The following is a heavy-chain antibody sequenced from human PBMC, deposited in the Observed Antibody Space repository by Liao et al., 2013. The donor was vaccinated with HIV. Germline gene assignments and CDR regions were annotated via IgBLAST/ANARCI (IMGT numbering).Heavy chain of an antibody. D-gene: IGHD3-22*01. CDR2: IFYSGST. J-gene: IGHJ3*02. CDR3: AREGITMIVIDTFDI. CDR1: GGSIKSSDHY. Sequence: QVQLQQSGAGLVKPSQTLSLTCNVSGGSIKSSDHYWSWIRQPPGKGLEWIGNIFYSGSTFYNPSLRNRVTISVDTSKNQFSLKLTSVTAADTAVYYCAREGITMIVIDTFDIWGHGTMVTVSS. V-gene: IGHV4-30-4*01.